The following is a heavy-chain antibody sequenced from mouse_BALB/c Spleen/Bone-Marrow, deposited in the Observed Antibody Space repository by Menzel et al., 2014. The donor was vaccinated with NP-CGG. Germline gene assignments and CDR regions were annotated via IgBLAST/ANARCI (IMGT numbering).Heavy chain of an antibody. J-gene: IGHJ4*01. V-gene: IGHV5-17*02. D-gene: IGHD2-2*01. CDR1: GFTFSSFG. CDR3: ARSPYGYDGRDY. Sequence: DVMLVESGGGLVQPGGSRKLSCAASGFTFSSFGMHWVRQAPEKGLEWVAYTSSGSSTIYYADTVKGRFTISRDNPKNTLFLQMTSLRSEDTAMYYCARSPYGYDGRDYWGQGTSVTVSS. CDR2: TSSGSSTI.